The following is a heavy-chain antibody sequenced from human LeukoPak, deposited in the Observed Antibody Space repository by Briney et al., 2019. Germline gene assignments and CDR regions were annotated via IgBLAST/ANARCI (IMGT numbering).Heavy chain of an antibody. J-gene: IGHJ4*02. CDR3: ARGRGGSGREAYNVDY. V-gene: IGHV3-21*01. CDR2: ISSSSYI. CDR1: GFTFSSYS. D-gene: IGHD5-24*01. Sequence: GGSLRLSCAASGFTFSSYSMNWVRQAPGKGLEWVSSISSSSYIYYADSVKGRFTISRDNAKNSLYLQMNSLRDEDTAVYYCARGRGGSGREAYNVDYWGQGTLVTVSS.